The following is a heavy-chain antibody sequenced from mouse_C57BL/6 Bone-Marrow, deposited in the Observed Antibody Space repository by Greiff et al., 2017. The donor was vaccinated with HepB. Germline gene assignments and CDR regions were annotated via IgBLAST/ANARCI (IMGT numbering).Heavy chain of an antibody. CDR2: ISDGGSYT. J-gene: IGHJ4*01. CDR3: ARGDGYDDYAMDY. CDR1: GFTFSSYA. V-gene: IGHV5-4*03. D-gene: IGHD2-2*01. Sequence: EVNVVESGGGLVKPGGSLKLSCAASGFTFSSYAMSWVRQTPEKRLEWVATISDGGSYTYYPDNVKGRFTISRDNAKNNLYLQMSHLKSEDTAMYYCARGDGYDDYAMDYWGQGTSVTVSS.